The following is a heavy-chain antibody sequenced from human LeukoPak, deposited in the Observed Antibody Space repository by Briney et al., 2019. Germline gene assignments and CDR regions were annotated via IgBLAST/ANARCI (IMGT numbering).Heavy chain of an antibody. CDR3: AREVTTVVTRFFDY. Sequence: GGSLRLSCAASGFTFSSYSMNWVRQAPGKGLEWVSSISSSSSYIYYADSVKGRFTISRDSAKNSLYLQMNSLRAEDTAVYYCAREVTTVVTRFFDYWGQGTLVTVSS. D-gene: IGHD4-23*01. J-gene: IGHJ4*02. V-gene: IGHV3-21*01. CDR1: GFTFSSYS. CDR2: ISSSSSYI.